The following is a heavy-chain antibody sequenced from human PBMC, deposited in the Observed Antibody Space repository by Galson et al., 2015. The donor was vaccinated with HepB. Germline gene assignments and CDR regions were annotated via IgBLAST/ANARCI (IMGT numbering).Heavy chain of an antibody. CDR1: GYTFTSYG. V-gene: IGHV1-18*04. D-gene: IGHD4-17*01. CDR2: ISAYNGNT. Sequence: SVKVSCKASGYTFTSYGISWVRQAPGQGLEWMGWISAYNGNTNYAQKLQGRVTMTTDTSTSTAYMELRSLRSDDTAVYYCARDGTLDYGDYGYYYYGMDVWGQGTTVTVSS. CDR3: ARDGTLDYGDYGYYYYGMDV. J-gene: IGHJ6*02.